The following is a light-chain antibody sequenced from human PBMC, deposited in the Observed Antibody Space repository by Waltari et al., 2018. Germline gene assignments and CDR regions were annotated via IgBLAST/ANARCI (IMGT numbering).Light chain of an antibody. Sequence: SSELTQDPAVSVALGQTVRITCHGDILRTFSANWCRQKPGQAPELVSYGKNNRPSGIPDRFSASSSGTTTSLTITGAQAEDEADYYCSSRDISGDVVFGGGTELTVL. CDR3: SSRDISGDVV. CDR2: GKN. V-gene: IGLV3-19*01. CDR1: ILRTFS. J-gene: IGLJ2*01.